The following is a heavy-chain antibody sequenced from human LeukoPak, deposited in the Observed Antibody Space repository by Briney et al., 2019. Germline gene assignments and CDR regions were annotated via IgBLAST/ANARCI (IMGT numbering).Heavy chain of an antibody. Sequence: GGCLRLSCAASGFTFSSYAMHRVRRAPGKGLEWVAVISYDGSNKYYADSVKGRFTISRDNSKNTLYLQMNSLRAEDTAVYYCARDRDSSGYLDAFDIWGQGTMVTVSS. J-gene: IGHJ3*02. CDR2: ISYDGSNK. CDR1: GFTFSSYA. D-gene: IGHD3-22*01. V-gene: IGHV3-30-3*01. CDR3: ARDRDSSGYLDAFDI.